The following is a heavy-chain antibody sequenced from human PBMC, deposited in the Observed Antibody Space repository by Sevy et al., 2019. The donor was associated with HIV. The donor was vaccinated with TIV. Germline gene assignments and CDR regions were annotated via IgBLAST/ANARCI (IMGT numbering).Heavy chain of an antibody. CDR2: IWYDGSNK. Sequence: GSLRLSCAASGFTFSSYAIHWVRQAPGKGLEWVARIWYDGSNKYYADSVKGRFTISRDNSKNTLHLQMKSLRAEDTAVYYCVRDDNDFWSGYYASENYYYGMDVWGQGTSVTVSS. J-gene: IGHJ6*02. CDR1: GFTFSSYA. D-gene: IGHD3-3*01. V-gene: IGHV3-33*01. CDR3: VRDDNDFWSGYYASENYYYGMDV.